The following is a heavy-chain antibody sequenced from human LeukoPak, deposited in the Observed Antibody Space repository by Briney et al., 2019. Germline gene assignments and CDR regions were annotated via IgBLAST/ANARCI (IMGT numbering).Heavy chain of an antibody. CDR1: GGSINSYD. V-gene: IGHV4-59*06. J-gene: IGHJ3*02. CDR3: ARGTATTKDAFDI. D-gene: IGHD6-25*01. CDR2: IYYSGST. Sequence: SETLSLTCTVSGGSINSYDWSWIRQHPGKGLEWIGYIYYSGSTYYNPSLKSRVTISVDTSKNQFSLKLSSVTAADTAVYYCARGTATTKDAFDIWGQGTMVTVSS.